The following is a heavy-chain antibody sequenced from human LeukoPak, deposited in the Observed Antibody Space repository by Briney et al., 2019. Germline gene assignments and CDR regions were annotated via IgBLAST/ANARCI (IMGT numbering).Heavy chain of an antibody. CDR3: ARGEITVTTSLNSYYYMDV. CDR2: INHSGST. Sequence: SETLSLTCTVSGGSISSSSYYWDWIRQPPGKGLEWIGEINHSGSTNYNPSLKSRVTISADTSKNQFSLKLSSVTAADTAVYYCARGEITVTTSLNSYYYMDVWGKGTTVTVSS. CDR1: GGSISSSSYY. V-gene: IGHV4-39*07. D-gene: IGHD4-17*01. J-gene: IGHJ6*03.